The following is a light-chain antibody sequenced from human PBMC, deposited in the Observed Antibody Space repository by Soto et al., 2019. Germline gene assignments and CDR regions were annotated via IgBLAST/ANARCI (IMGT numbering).Light chain of an antibody. V-gene: IGKV1-5*01. Sequence: DIQMTQSPSSVSASVGDRVTITCRASQSIASWLAWYQQKPGKAPELLIYDASTLKSGVPARCSGSGSVTDFTLTISDLQPDDFATYYCQQYNTYEFGQGTKVDIK. CDR2: DAS. J-gene: IGKJ1*01. CDR3: QQYNTYE. CDR1: QSIASW.